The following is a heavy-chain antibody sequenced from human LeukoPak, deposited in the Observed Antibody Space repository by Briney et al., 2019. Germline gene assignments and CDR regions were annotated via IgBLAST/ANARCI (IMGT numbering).Heavy chain of an antibody. V-gene: IGHV3-9*01. J-gene: IGHJ4*02. Sequence: GGSLRLSCAASGFTFDDYAMHWVRQAPGQGLEWVSGISWNSGSIGYADSVRGRFTISRDNSKNTLYLQMNSLRAEDTAVYYCARDRDCSSTSCSINFDYWGQGTLVTVSS. CDR2: ISWNSGSI. CDR1: GFTFDDYA. CDR3: ARDRDCSSTSCSINFDY. D-gene: IGHD2-2*01.